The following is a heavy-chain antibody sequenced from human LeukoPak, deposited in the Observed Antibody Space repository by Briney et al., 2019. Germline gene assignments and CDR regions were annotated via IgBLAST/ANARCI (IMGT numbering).Heavy chain of an antibody. CDR3: AREKGYCSGGSCPRAFDY. D-gene: IGHD2-15*01. V-gene: IGHV3-30*14. CDR1: GFTFSSYA. J-gene: IGHJ4*02. Sequence: GGSLRLSCAASGFTFSSYAMHWVRQAPGKGLEWVAVISYDGSNKYYADSVKGRFTISRDNSKNTLYLQMNSLRAEDTAVYYCAREKGYCSGGSCPRAFDYWGQGTLVTVSS. CDR2: ISYDGSNK.